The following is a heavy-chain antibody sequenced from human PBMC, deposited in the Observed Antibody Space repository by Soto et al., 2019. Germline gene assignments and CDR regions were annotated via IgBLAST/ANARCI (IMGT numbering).Heavy chain of an antibody. CDR2: IIPIFGTA. Sequence: ASVKVSCKASGGTFSSCAISWVRQAPGQGLEWMGGIIPIFGTANYAQKFQGRVTITADESTSTAYMELSSLRSEDTAVYYCARASITGTTFSNPPLDAFDIWGQGAMVTVSS. D-gene: IGHD1-7*01. CDR1: GGTFSSCA. CDR3: ARASITGTTFSNPPLDAFDI. J-gene: IGHJ3*02. V-gene: IGHV1-69*13.